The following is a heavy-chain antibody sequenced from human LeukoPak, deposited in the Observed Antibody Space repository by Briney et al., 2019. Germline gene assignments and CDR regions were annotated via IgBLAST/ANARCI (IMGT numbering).Heavy chain of an antibody. D-gene: IGHD2-2*01. J-gene: IGHJ6*02. CDR1: GFTFSSYG. Sequence: GGSLRLSCAASGFTFSSYGMHWVRQAPGKGLEWVAVIWYDGSNKYYADSVKGRFTISRDNSKNTLYLQMNSLRAEDTAVYYCARERIVVVPAAMSNYYYYGMDVWGQGTTATVSS. CDR3: ARERIVVVPAAMSNYYYYGMDV. V-gene: IGHV3-33*01. CDR2: IWYDGSNK.